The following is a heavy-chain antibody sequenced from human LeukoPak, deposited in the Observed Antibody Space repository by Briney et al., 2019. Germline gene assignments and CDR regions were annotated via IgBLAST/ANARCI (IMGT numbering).Heavy chain of an antibody. J-gene: IGHJ6*04. CDR3: ALARSEYHYGMDV. CDR2: TYYRSKWYY. CDR1: GDSFSSISVA. Sequence: SQTLSLTCAISGDSFSSISVAWNWIRQSPSRGLEWLGRTYYRSKWYYEYAVSVKGRININPDPSKNQFSLQLNSVTPEDTAVYYCALARSEYHYGMDVWGKGTTVTVSS. V-gene: IGHV6-1*01.